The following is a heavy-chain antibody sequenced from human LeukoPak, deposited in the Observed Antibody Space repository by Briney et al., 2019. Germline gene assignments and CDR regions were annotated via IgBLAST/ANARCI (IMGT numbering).Heavy chain of an antibody. J-gene: IGHJ6*04. D-gene: IGHD5-12*01. CDR1: GFTFSSYE. V-gene: IGHV3-48*03. CDR2: ISSSGSTI. Sequence: GGSLRLSCAASGFTFSSYEMNWVRQAPGKGLGWVSYISSSGSTIYYADSVKGRFTISRDNAKNSLYVQMNSLRAEDTAVYYCAREGRSGYDLTGYYGMDVWGKGTTVTVSS. CDR3: AREGRSGYDLTGYYGMDV.